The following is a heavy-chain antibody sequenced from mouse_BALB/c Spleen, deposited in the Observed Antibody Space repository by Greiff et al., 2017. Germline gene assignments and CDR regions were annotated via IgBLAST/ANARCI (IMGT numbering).Heavy chain of an antibody. CDR3: ANLYDYDEGAWFAY. D-gene: IGHD2-4*01. CDR1: GYTFTDYN. J-gene: IGHJ3*01. V-gene: IGHV1S29*02. Sequence: EVQLQQSGPELVKPGASVKISCKASGYTFTDYNMHWVKQSHGKSLEWIGYIYPYNGGTGYNQKFKSKATLTVDNSSSTAYMELRSLTSEDSAVYYCANLYDYDEGAWFAYWGQGTLVTVSA. CDR2: IYPYNGGT.